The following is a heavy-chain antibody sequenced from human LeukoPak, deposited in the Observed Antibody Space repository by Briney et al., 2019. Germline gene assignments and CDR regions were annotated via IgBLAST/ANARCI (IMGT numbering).Heavy chain of an antibody. CDR1: GFTFSSYA. Sequence: RSGGSLRLSCAASGFTFSSYAMSWVRQAPGKGLDWVSAISGSGGSTYYADSVKGRFTISRDNSKSTLYLQMNSLRAEDTAVYYCARDCSSSCSPYYGMDVWGQGTTVTVSS. V-gene: IGHV3-23*01. J-gene: IGHJ6*02. CDR2: ISGSGGST. D-gene: IGHD2-2*01. CDR3: ARDCSSSCSPYYGMDV.